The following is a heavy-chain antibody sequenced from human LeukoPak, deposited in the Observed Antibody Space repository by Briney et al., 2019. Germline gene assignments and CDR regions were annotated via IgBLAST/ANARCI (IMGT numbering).Heavy chain of an antibody. J-gene: IGHJ5*02. CDR1: GGSFSGYY. CDR3: ARLLRGGILTGYYRSCWFDP. V-gene: IGHV4-34*01. Sequence: PSETLSLTCAVYGGSFSGYYWSWIRQPPGKGLEWIGEINHSGSTNYNPSLKSRVTISVDTSKNQFSLKLSSVTAADTAVYYCARLLRGGILTGYYRSCWFDPWGQGTLVTVSS. CDR2: INHSGST. D-gene: IGHD3-9*01.